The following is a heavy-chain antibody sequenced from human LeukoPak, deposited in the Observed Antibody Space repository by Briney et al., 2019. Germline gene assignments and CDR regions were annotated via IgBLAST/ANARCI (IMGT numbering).Heavy chain of an antibody. CDR3: ARDLSEKYCIDY. V-gene: IGHV3-30-3*01. Sequence: GGSLRLSCAASGFTFSSYAIHWVRQAPGKGLEWVSFISYDGRIKYYAGSVKGRLTISRDNSKNTLSLQMNSLRAEDTAIYYCARDLSEKYCIDYWGQGTLVTVSS. CDR1: GFTFSSYA. D-gene: IGHD2-8*02. CDR2: ISYDGRIK. J-gene: IGHJ4*02.